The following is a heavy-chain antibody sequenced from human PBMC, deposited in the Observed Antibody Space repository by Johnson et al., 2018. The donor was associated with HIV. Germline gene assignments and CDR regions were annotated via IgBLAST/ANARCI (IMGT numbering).Heavy chain of an antibody. CDR1: GFTFSSYG. J-gene: IGHJ3*02. V-gene: IGHV3-30*02. D-gene: IGHD1-26*01. CDR2: IRYDGSNQ. Sequence: QVQLVESGGGVVQPGGSLRLSCAASGFTFSSYGMHWVRQAPGQGLEWVAFIRYDGSNQYYADSVKGRFTISRDNSKNTLYLQMNSLRAEDTAVYYCVRDYREANAFDILGQGTMVTVSS. CDR3: VRDYREANAFDI.